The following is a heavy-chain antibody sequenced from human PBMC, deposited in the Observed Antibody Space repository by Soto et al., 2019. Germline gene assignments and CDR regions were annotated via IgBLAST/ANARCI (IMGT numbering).Heavy chain of an antibody. J-gene: IGHJ4*02. CDR1: GFTFSSYA. CDR3: AKDHSVAGYFDY. Sequence: EVQPLESGGGLVQPGGSLRLSCAASGFTFSSYAMSWVRQAPGKGLEWVSAISGSGGSTYYADSVKGRFTISRDNSKNTLYLQMNSLRAEDTAVYYCAKDHSVAGYFDYWGQGTLVTVSS. D-gene: IGHD6-19*01. CDR2: ISGSGGST. V-gene: IGHV3-23*01.